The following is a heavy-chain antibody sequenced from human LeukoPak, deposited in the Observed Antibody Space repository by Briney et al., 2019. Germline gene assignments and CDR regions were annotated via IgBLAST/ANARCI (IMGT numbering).Heavy chain of an antibody. CDR2: GDYSGGT. J-gene: IGHJ4*02. D-gene: IGHD6-19*01. CDR3: AGERGEEYSSGWYKTNYFYN. V-gene: IGHV4-39*07. CDR1: GDSYTSVTDY. Sequence: SETLSLTCTVSGDSYTSVTDYWAWIRQPPGKGLEWIASGDYSGGTYYNPSLESRVAISADMSKNQISLKLTSVTGADTAVYYCAGERGEEYSSGWYKTNYFYNWGQGIRVTVSS.